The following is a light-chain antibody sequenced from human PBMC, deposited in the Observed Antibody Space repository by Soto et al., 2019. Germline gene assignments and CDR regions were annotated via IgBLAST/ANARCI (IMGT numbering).Light chain of an antibody. CDR1: QNVGIY. CDR3: QQYHNLWA. J-gene: IGKJ1*01. V-gene: IGKV3-15*01. CDR2: GAS. Sequence: EIVMTQSPATLSVSPGERVTLSCRASQNVGIYVAWYQQKHGQAPRLLIWGASSRATGIPARFSGSGSGTEFSFTISGLQSEDLGVYYCQQYHNLWAFGQGTKVEI.